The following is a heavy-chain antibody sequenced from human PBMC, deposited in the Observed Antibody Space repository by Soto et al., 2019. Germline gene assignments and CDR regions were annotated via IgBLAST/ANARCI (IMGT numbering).Heavy chain of an antibody. CDR1: GFTFSSYV. CDR3: ARDRLRYNWNDFPYYYSGMDV. Sequence: QVQLVESGGGVVQPGRSLRLSCAASGFTFSSYVMHWVRQAPGKGLEWVAVISYDGSNKYYADSVKGRFTISRDNSKNTLYLQMNSLRAEDTAVYYCARDRLRYNWNDFPYYYSGMDVWGQGTTVTVSS. J-gene: IGHJ6*02. D-gene: IGHD1-1*01. V-gene: IGHV3-30-3*01. CDR2: ISYDGSNK.